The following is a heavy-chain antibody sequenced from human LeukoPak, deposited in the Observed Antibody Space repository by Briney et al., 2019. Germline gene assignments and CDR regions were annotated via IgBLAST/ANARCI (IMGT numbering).Heavy chain of an antibody. J-gene: IGHJ4*02. D-gene: IGHD1-26*01. V-gene: IGHV3-72*01. CDR2: TRNKANSYST. CDR3: GRSRAGAIDY. CDR1: GFTLSDHY. Sequence: GGSLRLSCAASGFTLSDHYMDWVRQAPGKGLEWVGRTRNKANSYSTEYAVSVKGRFTISRDESKNSLYLQMNSLKTEDTAVYYCGRSRAGAIDYWGQGTLVTVSS.